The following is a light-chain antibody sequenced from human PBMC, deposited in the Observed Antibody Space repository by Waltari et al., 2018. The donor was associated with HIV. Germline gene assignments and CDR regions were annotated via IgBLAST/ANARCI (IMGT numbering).Light chain of an antibody. V-gene: IGKV2-28*01. CDR3: MQALQTGKT. J-gene: IGKJ1*01. Sequence: DIVMTQSPLSLSVTPGEPASISCSSSQSLLSSNGYKELACYLQKPGHAPQLLIFLGSKRASGVPDRFSGSGSGTDCTLKISRVEAEDAGIYYCMQALQTGKTFGQGTKVEIK. CDR2: LGS. CDR1: QSLLSSNGYKE.